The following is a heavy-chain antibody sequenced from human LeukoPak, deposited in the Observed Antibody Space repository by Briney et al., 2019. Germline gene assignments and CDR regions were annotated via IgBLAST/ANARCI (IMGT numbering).Heavy chain of an antibody. V-gene: IGHV4-34*01. CDR1: GGSFSGYY. J-gene: IGHJ6*03. Sequence: SETLSLTCAVYGGSFSGYYWSWIRQPPGKGLEWIGEINHSGSTNYNPSLKSRVTISVDTSKNQFSLKLSSVTAADTAVYYCARLRYYDFWSGYYTGSSFRYYYYYMDVWGKGTTVTASS. CDR2: INHSGST. D-gene: IGHD3-3*01. CDR3: ARLRYYDFWSGYYTGSSFRYYYYYMDV.